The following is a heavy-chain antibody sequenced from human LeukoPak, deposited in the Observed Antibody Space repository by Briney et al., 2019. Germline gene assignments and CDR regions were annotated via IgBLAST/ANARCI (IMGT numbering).Heavy chain of an antibody. CDR1: GYSFTSYW. CDR2: IYPGDSDT. J-gene: IGHJ2*01. D-gene: IGHD7-27*01. CDR3: AKTGDKSNWYFDL. Sequence: GESLEISCKGCGYSFTSYWIGWVRQMPGKGLEWMGIIYPGDSDTRYSPSFQGQVTISADKSISTAYLQWSSLKASDTAMYYCAKTGDKSNWYFDLWGRGTLVTVSS. V-gene: IGHV5-51*01.